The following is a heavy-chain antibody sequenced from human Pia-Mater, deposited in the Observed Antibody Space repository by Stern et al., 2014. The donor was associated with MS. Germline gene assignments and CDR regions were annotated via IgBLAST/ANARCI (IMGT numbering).Heavy chain of an antibody. V-gene: IGHV1-69*01. CDR3: ARESGXXFAP. CDR1: GGAFSSYT. J-gene: IGHJ5*02. Sequence: QVQLXXXATEVRKPGSSVKVSCKASGGAFSSYTFSWIRQAPGQGPEWMGGIIPVXHEATYAQTFQDRLTITAEESTNIVYMELSSLRHEDTATYYCARESGXXFAPWGQGTQVIVSS. CDR2: IIPVXHEA.